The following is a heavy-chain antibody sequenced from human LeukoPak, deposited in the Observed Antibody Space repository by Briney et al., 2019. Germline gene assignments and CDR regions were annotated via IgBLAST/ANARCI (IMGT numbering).Heavy chain of an antibody. CDR3: ATGAGCGY. CDR1: GFTFSSYW. CDR2: IKQDGSER. D-gene: IGHD6-19*01. V-gene: IGHV3-7*03. J-gene: IGHJ4*02. Sequence: GGSLRLSCAASGFTFSSYWMTWVRQAPGKGLEWVANIKQDGSERNYVDSVKGRFTVSRDNAKNSLYLQMNTLRDEDTAVYYCATGAGCGYWGQGTLVTVSS.